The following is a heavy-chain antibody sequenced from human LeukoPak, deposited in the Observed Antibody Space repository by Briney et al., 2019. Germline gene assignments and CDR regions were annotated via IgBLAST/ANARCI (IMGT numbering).Heavy chain of an antibody. V-gene: IGHV4-34*01. J-gene: IGHJ5*02. CDR3: ARGSSSFDP. CDR2: INHSGST. D-gene: IGHD6-19*01. Sequence: SETLSLTCAVYGGSFSGYYWSWIRQPPGKGLEWIGEINHSGSTNYNPSLKSRATISVDTSKNQFSLKLSSVTAADTAVYYCARGSSSFDPWGQGTLVTVSS. CDR1: GGSFSGYY.